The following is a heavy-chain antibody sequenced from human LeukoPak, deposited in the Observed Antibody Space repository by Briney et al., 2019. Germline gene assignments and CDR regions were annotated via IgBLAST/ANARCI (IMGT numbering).Heavy chain of an antibody. CDR1: GGSISSYY. Sequence: KSSETLSLTCTVSGGSISSYYWSWIRQPPGKGLEWIGYIYYSGSTNYNPSLKSRVTISVDTSKNQFSLKLSSVTAADTAVYYCARVSLWADYYDSSGREYFDYWGQGTLVTVSS. CDR2: IYYSGST. J-gene: IGHJ4*02. V-gene: IGHV4-59*01. CDR3: ARVSLWADYYDSSGREYFDY. D-gene: IGHD3-22*01.